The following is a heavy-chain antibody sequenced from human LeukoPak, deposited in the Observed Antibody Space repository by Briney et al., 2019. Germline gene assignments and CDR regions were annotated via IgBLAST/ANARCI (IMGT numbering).Heavy chain of an antibody. J-gene: IGHJ4*02. CDR2: ISPNSGDT. D-gene: IGHD2-2*01. V-gene: IGHV1-2*02. CDR3: ARRSEYQLLLGYFDY. Sequence: ASVKVSCKASGYTFTGYYMHWVRQAPGQGLEWMGWISPNSGDTNYAQKFQGRVTMTRDTSISTAYMELSRLRSDDTAVYYCARRSEYQLLLGYFDYWGQGTLVTVSS. CDR1: GYTFTGYY.